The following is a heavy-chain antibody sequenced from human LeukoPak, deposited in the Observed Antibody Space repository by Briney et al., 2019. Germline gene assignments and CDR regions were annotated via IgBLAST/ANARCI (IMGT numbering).Heavy chain of an antibody. CDR1: GGTFSSYA. J-gene: IGHJ4*02. Sequence: ASVKVSCKASGGTFSSYAISWVRQAPGQGLEWMGGIIPIFGTANNAQKFQGRVTITTDESTSTAYMELSSLRSEDTAVYYCARGSLVGATTNFDYWGQGTLVTVSS. V-gene: IGHV1-69*05. D-gene: IGHD1-26*01. CDR2: IIPIFGTA. CDR3: ARGSLVGATTNFDY.